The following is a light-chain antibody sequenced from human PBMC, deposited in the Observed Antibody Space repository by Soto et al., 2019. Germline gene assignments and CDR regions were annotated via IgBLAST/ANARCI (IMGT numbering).Light chain of an antibody. Sequence: EIVLTQSPGTLSLSPGERATLSCRASQSVSTIFLGWYQQKPGQAPRLLIYGASNRATGITDRFSGSGSGTDFTLAINRLEPEDFVVYYCQQYSSSPNTFGQGTKLEIK. CDR3: QQYSSSPNT. J-gene: IGKJ2*01. V-gene: IGKV3-20*01. CDR2: GAS. CDR1: QSVSTIF.